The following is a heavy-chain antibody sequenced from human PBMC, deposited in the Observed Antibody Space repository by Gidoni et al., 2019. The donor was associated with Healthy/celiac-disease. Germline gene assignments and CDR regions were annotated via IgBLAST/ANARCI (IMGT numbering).Heavy chain of an antibody. CDR3: ARGGDTAMAPRYYYGMDV. D-gene: IGHD5-18*01. CDR2: MNPNSGNT. J-gene: IGHJ6*02. CDR1: GYTFTSYD. Sequence: QVQLVQSGAEVKKPGASVKVSCTASGYTFTSYDINWVRQATGQGLEWMGWMNPNSGNTGYAQKFQGRVTMTRNTSISTAYMELSSLRSEDTAVYYCARGGDTAMAPRYYYGMDVWGQGTTVTVSS. V-gene: IGHV1-8*01.